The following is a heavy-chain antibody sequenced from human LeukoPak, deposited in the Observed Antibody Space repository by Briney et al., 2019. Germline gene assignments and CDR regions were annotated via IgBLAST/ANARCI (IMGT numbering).Heavy chain of an antibody. J-gene: IGHJ3*02. CDR2: IKQDGSEK. CDR3: ARGNSGAFDI. Sequence: PGGSLRLSCAASGFTFSNYWINWVRQAPGKGLEWVANIKQDGSEKSYVDTVKGRFTISRENTKNSMYLQMNSLRVEDTAVYYCARGNSGAFDIWGRGTMVTVSS. D-gene: IGHD3-10*01. V-gene: IGHV3-7*01. CDR1: GFTFSNYW.